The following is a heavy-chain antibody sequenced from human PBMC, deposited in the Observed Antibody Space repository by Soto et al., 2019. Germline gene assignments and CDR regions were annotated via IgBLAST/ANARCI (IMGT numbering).Heavy chain of an antibody. CDR3: ARVRPGIAAAGTDWFDP. J-gene: IGHJ5*02. CDR1: GYTFTTYG. CDR2: ISAYNGNT. V-gene: IGHV1-18*04. D-gene: IGHD6-13*01. Sequence: QVPLVQSGAEVKKPGASVKDSCKASGYTFTTYGISWVRPAPGQGLEWMGWISAYNGNTNYAQKLQGRVTMTTDASTSTAYMELRSLRSDDTAVYYCARVRPGIAAAGTDWFDPWGQGTMVTVSS.